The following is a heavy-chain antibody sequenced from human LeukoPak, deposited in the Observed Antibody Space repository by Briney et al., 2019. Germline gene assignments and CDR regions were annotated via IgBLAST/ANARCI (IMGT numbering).Heavy chain of an antibody. Sequence: GGSLRLSCAASGFTFSSYSMNWVRQAPGKGLEWVSSISSSSSYIYYADSVKGRFTISRDNAKNSLYLQMNSLRAEDTAVYYCARTVTVTTYYYYYYMDVWGKGTTVTVSS. CDR3: ARTVTVTTYYYYYYMDV. CDR2: ISSSSSYI. V-gene: IGHV3-21*01. J-gene: IGHJ6*03. CDR1: GFTFSSYS. D-gene: IGHD4-17*01.